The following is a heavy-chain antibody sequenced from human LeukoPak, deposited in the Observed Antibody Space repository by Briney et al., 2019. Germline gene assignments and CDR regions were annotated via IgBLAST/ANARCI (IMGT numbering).Heavy chain of an antibody. CDR1: GGTFSSYA. CDR2: IIPIFGTA. D-gene: IGHD3-3*01. CDR3: AREPYDFWSGLGGGNDY. V-gene: IGHV1-69*13. Sequence: SVKVSCKASGGTFSSYAISWVRQAPGQGLEWMGGIIPIFGTANYAQKFQGRVTITADESTSTAYMELSSLRSEDTAVYYCAREPYDFWSGLGGGNDYWGQGTLVTVSS. J-gene: IGHJ4*02.